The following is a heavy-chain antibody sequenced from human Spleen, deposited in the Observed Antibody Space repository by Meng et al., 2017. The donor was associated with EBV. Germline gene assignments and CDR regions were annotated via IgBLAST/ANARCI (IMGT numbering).Heavy chain of an antibody. D-gene: IGHD6-13*01. J-gene: IGHJ5*02. CDR1: CRSRSMDGYS. V-gene: IGHV4-30-2*01. Sequence: YGLSTTPQTLSLTCAVECRSRSMDGYSWSWSRQTPGKALEWIGYLSHTGSNSYNPSLKSRVTISVDTSKNQFSLKLSSVTAADTAVYYCARVGSSWDRLGFDPWGQGTLVTVSS. CDR2: LSHTGSN. CDR3: ARVGSSWDRLGFDP.